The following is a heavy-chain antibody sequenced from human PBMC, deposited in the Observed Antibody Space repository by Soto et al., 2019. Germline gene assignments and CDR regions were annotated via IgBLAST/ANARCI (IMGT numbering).Heavy chain of an antibody. CDR2: IIPIFGTA. J-gene: IGHJ4*02. Sequence: SVKVSCKASGGTFSSYAISWVRQAPGQGLEWMGGIIPIFGTANYAQKFQGRVTITADESTSTAYMELSSLRSEDTAVYYCAKGLVEMATITHDGFDYWGQGTLVTVSS. CDR1: GGTFSSYA. D-gene: IGHD5-12*01. V-gene: IGHV1-69*13. CDR3: AKGLVEMATITHDGFDY.